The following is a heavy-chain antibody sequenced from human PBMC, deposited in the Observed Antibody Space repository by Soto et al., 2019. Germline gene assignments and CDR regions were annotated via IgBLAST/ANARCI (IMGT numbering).Heavy chain of an antibody. Sequence: QVQLVQSGAEVKKPGSSVKVSCKASGGTFSSYAISWVRQAPGQGLEWIGGIIPIFGTANYAQKFQGRVTITADESTSTAYMELSSLRSEDTALYYCASWTIVVVTASPPSYYYDGMDVWCQGTTVTVSS. CDR1: GGTFSSYA. CDR3: ASWTIVVVTASPPSYYYDGMDV. CDR2: IIPIFGTA. J-gene: IGHJ6*02. V-gene: IGHV1-69*01. D-gene: IGHD2-21*02.